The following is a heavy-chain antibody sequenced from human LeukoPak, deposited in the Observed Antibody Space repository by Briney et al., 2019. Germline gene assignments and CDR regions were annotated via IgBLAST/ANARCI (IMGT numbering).Heavy chain of an antibody. Sequence: TGGSLRLSCAASGFTFSDYYMSWIRQAPGKGLEWVSYISSSGSTIYYADSVKGRFTISRDNAKNSLYLQMNSLRAEDTAVYYCAKEGYCGGDCYREFDYWGQGTLVTVSS. CDR1: GFTFSDYY. CDR3: AKEGYCGGDCYREFDY. V-gene: IGHV3-11*01. J-gene: IGHJ4*02. D-gene: IGHD2-21*02. CDR2: ISSSGSTI.